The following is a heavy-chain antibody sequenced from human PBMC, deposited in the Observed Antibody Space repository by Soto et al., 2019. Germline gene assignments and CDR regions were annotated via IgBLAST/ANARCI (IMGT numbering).Heavy chain of an antibody. CDR2: IAYDGNDK. CDR1: EFTFNTYA. V-gene: IGHV3-30*03. J-gene: IGHJ6*02. CDR3: ARDVVNYVPSYYGMDV. Sequence: QAQLVESGGGVVQPGRSLRLSCAASEFTFNTYAMHWVRQAPGKGLEWVAVIAYDGNDKYYADSVKGRFTISRDNSKNALYLQMNTLRPEDTAMYYCARDVVNYVPSYYGMDVWGQGTTVTVSS. D-gene: IGHD1-7*01.